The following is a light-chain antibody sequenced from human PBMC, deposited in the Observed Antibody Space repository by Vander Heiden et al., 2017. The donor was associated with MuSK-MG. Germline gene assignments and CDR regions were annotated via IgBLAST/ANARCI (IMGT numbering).Light chain of an antibody. Sequence: IGLTQSPRSPSLSPGDRATLVSSASQSVSSSCLAWYQQKPGQAPRLLIYGASSRAAGVPDRFSGSGSGTDFTLTISRLEPDDFAVYYCQQYSSSRRTFGQGTKVEIK. CDR2: GAS. CDR3: QQYSSSRRT. V-gene: IGKV3-20*01. J-gene: IGKJ1*01. CDR1: QSVSSSC.